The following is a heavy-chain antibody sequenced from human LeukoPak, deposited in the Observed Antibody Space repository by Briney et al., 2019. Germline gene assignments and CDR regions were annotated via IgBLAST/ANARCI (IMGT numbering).Heavy chain of an antibody. J-gene: IGHJ3*02. V-gene: IGHV3-21*01. D-gene: IGHD2-2*01. CDR3: ARCHGVVSASDDAFDI. CDR2: TSSSSNYI. Sequence: GRSLRLSCAASGFTFSSYSMNWVRQAQGNGLEWVSATSSSSNYIYYAESVRGRFTMSRDNAKNSRNLEMNSLRSEDTAVYYCARCHGVVSASDDAFDIWCQGTMVTVSS. CDR1: GFTFSSYS.